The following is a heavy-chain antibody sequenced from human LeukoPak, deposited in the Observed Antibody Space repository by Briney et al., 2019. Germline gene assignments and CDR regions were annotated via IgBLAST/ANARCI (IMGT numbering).Heavy chain of an antibody. Sequence: GGSLRLSCAASGFTFSSYSMNWVRQAPGKGLEWVSSISSSSSYIYYADSVKGRFTISRDNAKNSLYLQMNSLRAEDTAVYYCARGLSGGIAAAGLEDWFDRWGQGTLVTVSS. D-gene: IGHD6-13*01. J-gene: IGHJ5*02. V-gene: IGHV3-21*04. CDR2: ISSSSSYI. CDR1: GFTFSSYS. CDR3: ARGLSGGIAAAGLEDWFDR.